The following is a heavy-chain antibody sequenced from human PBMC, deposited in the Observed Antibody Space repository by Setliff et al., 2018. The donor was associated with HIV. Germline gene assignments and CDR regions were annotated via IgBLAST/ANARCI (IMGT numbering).Heavy chain of an antibody. Sequence: ASVKVSCKASGYTFTSYIHWVRQAPGQGLECMGMINPSGGGTSYAQKFQGRVTMTEDTSTDTAYMELSGLRSEDTAVYYCARDDHYYDMGSILSDWYFDLWGRGTLVTVSS. V-gene: IGHV1-46*01. J-gene: IGHJ2*01. D-gene: IGHD3-22*01. CDR3: ARDDHYYDMGSILSDWYFDL. CDR2: INPSGGGT. CDR1: GYTFTSY.